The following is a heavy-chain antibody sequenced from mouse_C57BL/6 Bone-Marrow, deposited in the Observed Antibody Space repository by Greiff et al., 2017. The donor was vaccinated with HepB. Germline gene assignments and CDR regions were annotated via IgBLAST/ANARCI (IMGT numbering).Heavy chain of an antibody. V-gene: IGHV1-63*01. D-gene: IGHD2-5*01. CDR1: GYTFTNYW. CDR2: IYPGGGYT. Sequence: QVQLQQSGAELVRPGTSVKMSCKASGYTFTNYWIGWAKQRPGHGLEWIGDIYPGGGYTNYNEKFKGKATLTADKSSSTAYMQFSSLTSEDSAIYDWARSGYSNYPYAMDYWGQGTSVTVSS. CDR3: ARSGYSNYPYAMDY. J-gene: IGHJ4*01.